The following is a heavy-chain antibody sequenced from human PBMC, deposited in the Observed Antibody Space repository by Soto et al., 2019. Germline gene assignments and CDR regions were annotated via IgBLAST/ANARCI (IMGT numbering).Heavy chain of an antibody. Sequence: GGSLRLSCAASGFTFSSYGMHWVRQAPGKGLEWVAVISYDGSNKYYADSVKGRFTISRDNSKSTLYLQMNSLRAEDTAVYYCAKDEVDYYDSSGYYPLSYYYYGMDVWGQGTTVTVSS. V-gene: IGHV3-30*18. D-gene: IGHD3-22*01. CDR2: ISYDGSNK. CDR3: AKDEVDYYDSSGYYPLSYYYYGMDV. CDR1: GFTFSSYG. J-gene: IGHJ6*02.